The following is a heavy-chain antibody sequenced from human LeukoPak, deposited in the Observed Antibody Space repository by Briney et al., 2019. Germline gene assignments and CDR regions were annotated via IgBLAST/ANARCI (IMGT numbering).Heavy chain of an antibody. J-gene: IGHJ4*02. Sequence: PGGSLRLSCAASGFTFSSYAMHWVRQAPGKGLEWVAVISYDGSNKYYADSVKGRFTISRDNSKNTLYLQMNSLRAEDTAVYYCARELSGIAAAPRAFDYWGQGTLVTVSS. CDR1: GFTFSSYA. D-gene: IGHD6-13*01. V-gene: IGHV3-30*04. CDR2: ISYDGSNK. CDR3: ARELSGIAAAPRAFDY.